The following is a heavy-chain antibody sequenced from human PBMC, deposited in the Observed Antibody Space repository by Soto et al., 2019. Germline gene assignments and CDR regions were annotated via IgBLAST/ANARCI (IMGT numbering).Heavy chain of an antibody. Sequence: QVQLQESGPGLVKPSQTLSLTCTVSGGSIRSGDYWWAWIRQHPGKGLEWIGYIFYSGSTHYNPSLKSRLSISMDTSENQFSLKLCSVTATDTAVYYSARYYYGSGSLSYFDYWGQGTLVTVSS. CDR1: GGSIRSGDYW. V-gene: IGHV4-31*03. D-gene: IGHD3-10*01. J-gene: IGHJ4*02. CDR3: ARYYYGSGSLSYFDY. CDR2: IFYSGST.